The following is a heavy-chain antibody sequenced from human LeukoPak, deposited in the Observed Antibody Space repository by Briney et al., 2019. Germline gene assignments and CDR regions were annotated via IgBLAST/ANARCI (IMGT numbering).Heavy chain of an antibody. Sequence: ASVKVSCKVSGYTLTELSMHWVRQAPGKGLEWMGGFDPEDGETIYAQKFQGRVTMTEDTSTDTAYMELSSLRSEDTAVYYCATLPRGYYDSTYWGQGTLVTVSS. CDR2: FDPEDGET. CDR3: ATLPRGYYDSTY. V-gene: IGHV1-24*01. J-gene: IGHJ4*02. D-gene: IGHD3-22*01. CDR1: GYTLTELS.